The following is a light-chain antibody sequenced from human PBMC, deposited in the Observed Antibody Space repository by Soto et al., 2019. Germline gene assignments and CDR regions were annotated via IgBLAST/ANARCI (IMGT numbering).Light chain of an antibody. CDR1: QGISSA. J-gene: IGKJ5*01. Sequence: AIQLTQSPSSLSASVGDRVTITCRASQGISSALAWYQQKPGKAPKLLIYDASSLESGVLSRFICSGSGTDFTLTISSLQPEDFATYYCQQFNSYQITFGQGTRLEIK. CDR2: DAS. CDR3: QQFNSYQIT. V-gene: IGKV1-13*02.